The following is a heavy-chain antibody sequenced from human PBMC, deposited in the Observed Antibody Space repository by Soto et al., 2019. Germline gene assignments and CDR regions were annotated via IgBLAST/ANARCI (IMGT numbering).Heavy chain of an antibody. J-gene: IGHJ4*02. D-gene: IGHD7-27*01. CDR3: ARDSGNLTNWAYFFDY. V-gene: IGHV1-18*01. CDR1: GYTFSDFG. CDR2: ISGYNGNT. Sequence: QGQLVQSGGEVKKPGASVKVSCKASGYTFSDFGISWVRQAPGQGLEWMGWISGYNGNTNYAQKVQDRVAMTTNASSSTAYMGLRSLRADDTAVYYCARDSGNLTNWAYFFDYWGQGTLVNVSS.